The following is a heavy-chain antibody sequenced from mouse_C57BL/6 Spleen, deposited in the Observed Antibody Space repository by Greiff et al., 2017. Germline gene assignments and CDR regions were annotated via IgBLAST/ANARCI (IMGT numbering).Heavy chain of an antibody. J-gene: IGHJ4*01. V-gene: IGHV1-80*01. CDR2: IYPGDGDT. CDR1: GYAFSSYW. Sequence: QVQLQQSGAELVKPGASVKISCKASGYAFSSYWMNWVKQRPGKGLEWIGQIYPGDGDTNYNGKFKGKATLTADKSSSTAYMQLSSLTSEDSAVYFCARSAQAWAMDYWGQGTSVTVSS. D-gene: IGHD3-2*02. CDR3: ARSAQAWAMDY.